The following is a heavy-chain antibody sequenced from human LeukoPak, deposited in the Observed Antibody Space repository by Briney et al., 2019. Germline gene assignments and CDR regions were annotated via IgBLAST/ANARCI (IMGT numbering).Heavy chain of an antibody. J-gene: IGHJ3*02. CDR2: INHSGST. V-gene: IGHV4-34*01. CDR1: GGAFSGYY. CDR3: ARRADYYDSSGNRAGFAFDI. Sequence: SETLSLTCAVYGGAFSGYYWSWIRQPPGKGLEWIGEINHSGSTNYNPSLKSRVTISVDTSKNQFSLKLSSVTAADTAVYYCARRADYYDSSGNRAGFAFDIWGQGTMVTVSS. D-gene: IGHD3-22*01.